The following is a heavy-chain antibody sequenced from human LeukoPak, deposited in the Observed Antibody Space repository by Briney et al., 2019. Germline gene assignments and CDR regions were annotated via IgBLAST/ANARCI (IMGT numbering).Heavy chain of an antibody. J-gene: IGHJ3*02. CDR3: ARKREYYYDSSASDAFDI. CDR1: GFTFSSYS. Sequence: GGSLRLSCAASGFTFSSYSMNWVRQAPGKGLEWVSSISSSSSYIYYADSVKGRFTISRDNAKNSLYLQMNSLRAEDTAVYYCARKREYYYDSSASDAFDIWGQGTMVTASS. D-gene: IGHD3-22*01. CDR2: ISSSSSYI. V-gene: IGHV3-21*01.